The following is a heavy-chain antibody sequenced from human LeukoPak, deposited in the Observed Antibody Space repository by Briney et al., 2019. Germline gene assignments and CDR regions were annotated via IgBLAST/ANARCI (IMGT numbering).Heavy chain of an antibody. D-gene: IGHD5-18*01. Sequence: KPSETLSLTCTVSGGSISTYYWSWIRQPPGKGLEWIGYIYYSGSTNYNTSLKSRVTISVDTSKNQFSLKLSSVTAADTAVYYCARAGAGYSYDYWGQGALVTVSS. CDR1: GGSISTYY. V-gene: IGHV4-59*01. CDR2: IYYSGST. CDR3: ARAGAGYSYDY. J-gene: IGHJ4*02.